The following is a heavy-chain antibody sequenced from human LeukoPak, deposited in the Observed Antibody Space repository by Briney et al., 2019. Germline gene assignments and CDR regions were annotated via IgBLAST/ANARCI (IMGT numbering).Heavy chain of an antibody. J-gene: IGHJ4*02. V-gene: IGHV4-39*07. CDR3: ARVGDGYYFDY. CDR1: GGSISSSSYY. CDR2: IYYSGST. D-gene: IGHD5-24*01. Sequence: TXSLTXTVSGGSISSSSYYWGWIRQPPGKGLEWIGSIYYSGSTYYNPSLKSRVTISVDTSKNQFSLKLSSVTAADTAVYYCARVGDGYYFDYWGQGTLVTVSS.